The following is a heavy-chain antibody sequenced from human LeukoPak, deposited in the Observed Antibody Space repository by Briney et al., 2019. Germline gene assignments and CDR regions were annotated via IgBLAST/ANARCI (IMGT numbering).Heavy chain of an antibody. D-gene: IGHD3-10*02. CDR1: GFTFSSYE. J-gene: IGHJ6*04. V-gene: IGHV3-48*03. Sequence: QPGGSLRLSCAASGFTFSSYEMNWVRQAPGKGLEWVSYISSSGSTIYYADSVKGRFTISRDNAKDSLYLQMNSLRAEDTAVYYCAELGITMIGGVWGKGTTVTISS. CDR3: AELGITMIGGV. CDR2: ISSSGSTI.